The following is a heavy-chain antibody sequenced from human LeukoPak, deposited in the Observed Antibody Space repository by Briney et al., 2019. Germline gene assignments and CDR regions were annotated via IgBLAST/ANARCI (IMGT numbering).Heavy chain of an antibody. D-gene: IGHD1-26*01. CDR1: GFTFSSYA. V-gene: IGHV3-23*01. J-gene: IGHJ4*02. CDR3: AKEYSGTFSPFPSYFDC. Sequence: GGSLRLSCAASGFTFSSYAMSWVRQAPGKGLEWVSAISGSAGRAYYADSVKGRFTISRDNSKNTLYLQMNSLRAEDTAVYYCAKEYSGTFSPFPSYFDCWGQGTLVTVSS. CDR2: ISGSAGRA.